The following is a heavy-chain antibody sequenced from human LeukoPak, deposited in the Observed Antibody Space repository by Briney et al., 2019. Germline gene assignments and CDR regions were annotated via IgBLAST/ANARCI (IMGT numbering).Heavy chain of an antibody. CDR1: GFTFSSYG. Sequence: GRSLRLSCAASGFTFSSYGMHWVRQAPGKGLEWVAVISYDGSNKYYADSVKGRFTISRDNSKNTLYLQMNSLRAEDTAVYYCAKDHGPVVATIEYFDYWGQGTLVTVSS. CDR3: AKDHGPVVATIEYFDY. V-gene: IGHV3-30*18. CDR2: ISYDGSNK. J-gene: IGHJ4*02. D-gene: IGHD5-12*01.